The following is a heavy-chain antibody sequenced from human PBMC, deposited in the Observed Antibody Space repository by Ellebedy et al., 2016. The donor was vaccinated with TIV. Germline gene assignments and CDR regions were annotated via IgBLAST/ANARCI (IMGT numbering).Heavy chain of an antibody. V-gene: IGHV3-53*01. CDR2: IYSGGDT. D-gene: IGHD5-24*01. CDR3: ASRRDGYNYFDY. CDR1: GFTVSSKY. Sequence: GGSLRLSCAASGFTVSSKYMSWVRQAPGKGLEWVSVIYSGGDTYYADSVKGRFTISRDNSKNTLYLQMNSLRAEDTAVYYCASRRDGYNYFDYWGQGTLVTVSS. J-gene: IGHJ4*02.